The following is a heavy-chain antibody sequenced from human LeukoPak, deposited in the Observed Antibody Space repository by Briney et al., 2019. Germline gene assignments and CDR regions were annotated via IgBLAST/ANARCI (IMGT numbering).Heavy chain of an antibody. CDR1: GFTFSSYA. J-gene: IGHJ4*02. V-gene: IGHV3-23*01. Sequence: GGSLRLSCAASGFTFSSYAMSWVRQAPGKGLEWVSAISGSGGSTYYADSVRGRFTISRDNSKNTLYLQMNSLRAEDTDVYYCAKDRGIVVVMVDYWGQGTLVTVSS. D-gene: IGHD3-22*01. CDR3: AKDRGIVVVMVDY. CDR2: ISGSGGST.